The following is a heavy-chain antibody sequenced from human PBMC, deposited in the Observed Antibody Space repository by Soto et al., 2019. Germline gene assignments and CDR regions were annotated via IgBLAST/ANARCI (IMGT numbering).Heavy chain of an antibody. V-gene: IGHV1-69*01. CDR3: VVSQVSSTSLVIYYSYSYGMDV. CDR2: IIPISGTA. Sequence: QVQLVQSGAEVKKPGSSVKVSCKASGGTFSSYAISWVRQAPGQGLEWMGGIIPISGTANYAQKFQGRVTMIADESTRTAYMELSSLRSEATAVYYCVVSQVSSTSLVIYYSYSYGMDVWGQGTRVSVSS. CDR1: GGTFSSYA. J-gene: IGHJ6*02. D-gene: IGHD2-2*01.